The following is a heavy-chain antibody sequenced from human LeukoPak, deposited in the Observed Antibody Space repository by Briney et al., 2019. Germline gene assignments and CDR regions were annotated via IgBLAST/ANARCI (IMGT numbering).Heavy chain of an antibody. Sequence: SETLSLTCTVSGGSISSYYWSWIRQPPGKGLEWIGYVFHSGSTNYNPSLKSRVTISVDTSKNQFSLKLTSVTAADTAVYYCARDSSGYYRIYYWGQGTLVTVSS. CDR2: VFHSGST. V-gene: IGHV4-59*08. CDR3: ARDSSGYYRIYY. CDR1: GGSISSYY. J-gene: IGHJ4*02. D-gene: IGHD3-22*01.